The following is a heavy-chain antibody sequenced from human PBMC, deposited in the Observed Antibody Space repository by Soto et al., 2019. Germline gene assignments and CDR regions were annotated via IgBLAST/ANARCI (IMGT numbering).Heavy chain of an antibody. D-gene: IGHD2-2*01. CDR2: IYPNDADT. CDR3: ARVPSVVTPGNDYFGVDV. J-gene: IGHJ6*02. V-gene: IGHV5-51*01. Sequence: EVRLAQSGGEVKKPGESLKISCKGSGYSFTYYWIAWVRQRPGKDLEWMGIIYPNDADTRYNPSFQGQVTISADKSICTAYLQWTSLKPSDTAMYYCARVPSVVTPGNDYFGVDVWGQGTTVIVSS. CDR1: GYSFTYYW.